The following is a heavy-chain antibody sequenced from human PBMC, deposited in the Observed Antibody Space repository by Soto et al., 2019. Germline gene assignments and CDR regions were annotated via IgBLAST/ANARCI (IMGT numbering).Heavy chain of an antibody. J-gene: IGHJ4*02. V-gene: IGHV3-33*01. CDR3: ARGGRYYYGSGSYYNGF. CDR2: ISYDGSNK. D-gene: IGHD3-10*01. Sequence: QVQLVESGGGVVQPGRSLRLSCAASGFTFSSYGMHWVRQAPGKGLEWVAVISYDGSNKYYADSVKGRFTIARDNSKNRRYLQMDTLRAEDMAVYYWARGGRYYYGSGSYYNGFGGQGTLVTVSS. CDR1: GFTFSSYG.